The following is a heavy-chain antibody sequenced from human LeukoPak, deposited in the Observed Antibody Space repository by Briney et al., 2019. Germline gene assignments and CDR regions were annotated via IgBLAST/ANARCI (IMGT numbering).Heavy chain of an antibody. D-gene: IGHD5-18*01. Sequence: GGSLRLSCAVSGFTLSNYGMSWVRQAPGKGLEWVAGLSGSGGGTNYADSVKGRLTISRDNSKNTLSLQMNSLRAEDTAVYFCARDASGYSYGTYDAFDIWGQGTMVTVSS. J-gene: IGHJ3*02. CDR2: LSGSGGGT. V-gene: IGHV3-23*01. CDR1: GFTLSNYG. CDR3: ARDASGYSYGTYDAFDI.